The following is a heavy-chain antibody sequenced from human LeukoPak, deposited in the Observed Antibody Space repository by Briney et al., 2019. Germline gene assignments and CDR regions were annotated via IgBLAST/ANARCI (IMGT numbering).Heavy chain of an antibody. J-gene: IGHJ6*02. D-gene: IGHD2-2*01. CDR1: GFTFSSYG. CDR3: AKDRPDCSSTSCSLGYYYGMDV. V-gene: IGHV3-30*18. Sequence: GGSLRLSCAASGFTFSSYGMHWVRQPPGKGLEWVAVISYDGSNKYYADSVKGRFTISRDNSKNTLYLQMNRLRAEETAVYYCAKDRPDCSSTSCSLGYYYGMDVWGQGTTVTVSS. CDR2: ISYDGSNK.